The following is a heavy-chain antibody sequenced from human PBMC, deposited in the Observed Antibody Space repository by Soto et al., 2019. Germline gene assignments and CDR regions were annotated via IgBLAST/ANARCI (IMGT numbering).Heavy chain of an antibody. CDR3: ASASMADYFDY. CDR1: GGSISSYY. CDR2: IYYSGST. J-gene: IGHJ4*02. D-gene: IGHD3-10*01. Sequence: SETLSLTFTVSGGSISSYYWSWIRQPPGKGLEWIGYIYYSGSTNYNPSLKSRVTISVDTSKNQFSLKLSSVTAADTAVYYCASASMADYFDYWGQGTLVTVSS. V-gene: IGHV4-59*01.